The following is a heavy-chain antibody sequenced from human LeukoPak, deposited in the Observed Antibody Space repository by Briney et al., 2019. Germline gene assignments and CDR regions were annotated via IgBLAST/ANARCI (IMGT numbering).Heavy chain of an antibody. Sequence: PGXXLRLSCAASGFTFSSYGMQWVCQAPGKGLEWVAFIRYDATDKHYADSVKGRFTISRDNSKNTLYLQMNSLRTEDTAVYYCAKGSDSFDYWGQGTLVTVSS. D-gene: IGHD6-25*01. CDR2: IRYDATDK. CDR1: GFTFSSYG. V-gene: IGHV3-30*02. J-gene: IGHJ4*02. CDR3: AKGSDSFDY.